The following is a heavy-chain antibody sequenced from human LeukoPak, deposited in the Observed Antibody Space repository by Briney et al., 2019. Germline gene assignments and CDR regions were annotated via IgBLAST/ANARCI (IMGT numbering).Heavy chain of an antibody. J-gene: IGHJ4*02. CDR3: ARSKIDY. D-gene: IGHD4-11*01. CDR1: GFTFDDYT. Sequence: GGSLRLSCAASGFTFDDYTMHWVRQAPGKGLEWVSLISWDGGSTYYADSVKGRFTISRDNAKNSLDLQMSSLNAEDTAVYYCARSKIDYWGQGTLVTVSS. CDR2: ISWDGGST. V-gene: IGHV3-43*01.